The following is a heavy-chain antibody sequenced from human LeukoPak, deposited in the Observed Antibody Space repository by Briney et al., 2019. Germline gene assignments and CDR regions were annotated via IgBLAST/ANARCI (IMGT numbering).Heavy chain of an antibody. Sequence: SETLSLTCAVYGGSFSGHYWSWIRQPPGKGLEWIGEINHSGSTNYNPSLKSRVTISVDTSKNQFSLKLSSVTAADTAVYYCARLTVATGLDYWGQGTLVTVSS. CDR2: INHSGST. J-gene: IGHJ4*02. CDR1: GGSFSGHY. D-gene: IGHD4-17*01. CDR3: ARLTVATGLDY. V-gene: IGHV4-34*01.